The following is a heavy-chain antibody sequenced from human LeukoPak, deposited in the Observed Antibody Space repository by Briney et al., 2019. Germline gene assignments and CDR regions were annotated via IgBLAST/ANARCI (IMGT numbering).Heavy chain of an antibody. CDR1: GGSISSGDYY. CDR2: IYYSGST. Sequence: KASQTLSLTCTVSGGSISSGDYYWSWIRQPPGKGLEWIGYIYYSGSTYYNPSLKSRVTISVDTSKNQFSLKLSSVTAADTAVYYCARGPHYYGSGRPNYYYYYGMDVWGQGTTVTVSS. J-gene: IGHJ6*02. V-gene: IGHV4-30-4*01. D-gene: IGHD3-10*01. CDR3: ARGPHYYGSGRPNYYYYYGMDV.